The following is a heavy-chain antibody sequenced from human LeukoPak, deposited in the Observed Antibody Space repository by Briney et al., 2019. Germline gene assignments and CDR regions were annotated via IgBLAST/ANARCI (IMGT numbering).Heavy chain of an antibody. CDR1: GGSISSTNYF. J-gene: IGHJ4*02. CDR3: AGQIWFGDLHLDY. Sequence: PSETLSLTCTVSGGSISSTNYFWGWIRQPPGKGLEWIGSIYYTGSIYYNPSLKSRVAISVDTSKNQFSPTLTSVTAADTAVYYCAGQIWFGDLHLDYCGQGALVTVSS. V-gene: IGHV4-39*01. CDR2: IYYTGSI. D-gene: IGHD3-10*01.